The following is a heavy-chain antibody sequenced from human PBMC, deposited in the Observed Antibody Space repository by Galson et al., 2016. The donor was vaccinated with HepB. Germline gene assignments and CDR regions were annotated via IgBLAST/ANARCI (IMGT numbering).Heavy chain of an antibody. D-gene: IGHD6-13*01. CDR2: ISTTSSYT. V-gene: IGHV3-21*04. CDR3: VKGPGYASSLRYFDL. Sequence: SLRLSCAASGFTFSYHNMNWVRQAPGKGLELVASISTTSSYTYHADSVKGRFPISRDNAKKSLSLQMNSLRVEDTALYYCVKGPGYASSLRYFDLWGRGTLVTVSS. J-gene: IGHJ2*01. CDR1: GFTFSYHN.